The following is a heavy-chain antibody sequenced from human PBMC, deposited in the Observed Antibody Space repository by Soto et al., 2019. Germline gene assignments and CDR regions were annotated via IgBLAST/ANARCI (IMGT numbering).Heavy chain of an antibody. Sequence: QVQLQESGPGLVKPSETLSLTCTVSGGSVSSGSYSWSWIRQPPGKGLEWIGHVYDSENNPSLKSRVTMSVDTSKNQFSLKMNSVTAADTAVYYCARLLRGAEHYYGMDVWGQGTTVTVSS. CDR3: ARLLRGAEHYYGMDV. J-gene: IGHJ6*02. CDR1: GGSVSSGSYS. V-gene: IGHV4-61*01. CDR2: VYDSE.